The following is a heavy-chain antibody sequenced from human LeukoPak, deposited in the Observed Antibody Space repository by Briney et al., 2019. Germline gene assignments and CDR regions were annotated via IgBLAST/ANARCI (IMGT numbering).Heavy chain of an antibody. CDR2: ISTSSTSI. Sequence: GGSLRLSCAASGFTFSSYSVSWVRQAPGKGLDWVSYISTSSTSIYYADSVKGRFTISRDNAKNSLYLQLNSLRAEDTAVYYCARTRSGFYLDYWGQGTLVTVSS. D-gene: IGHD3-3*01. V-gene: IGHV3-48*01. CDR3: ARTRSGFYLDY. J-gene: IGHJ4*02. CDR1: GFTFSSYS.